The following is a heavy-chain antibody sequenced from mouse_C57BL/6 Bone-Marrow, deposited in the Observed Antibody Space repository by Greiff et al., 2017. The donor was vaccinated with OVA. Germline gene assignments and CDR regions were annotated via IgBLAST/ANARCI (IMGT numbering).Heavy chain of an antibody. CDR3: AREYYGSSQFAY. Sequence: VQLQQPGAELVKPGASVKMSCKASGYTFTSYWITWVKQRPGQGLEWIGDIYPGSGSTNYNEKFKSKATLTVDTSSSTAYMQLSSLTSEDSAVYYCAREYYGSSQFAYWGQGTLVTVSA. CDR2: IYPGSGST. J-gene: IGHJ3*01. CDR1: GYTFTSYW. V-gene: IGHV1-55*01. D-gene: IGHD1-1*01.